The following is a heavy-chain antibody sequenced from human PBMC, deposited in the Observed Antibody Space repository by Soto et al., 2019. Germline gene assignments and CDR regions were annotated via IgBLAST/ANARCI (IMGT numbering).Heavy chain of an antibody. CDR1: GYTFSDFD. V-gene: IGHV1-8*01. Sequence: ASVKVSCKASGYTFSDFDINWLRQASGQGPEWMGWMNAKSGDTFFAQRFQGKFNMTWDTSLSTAYMEVGSLTSDDTAIYYCARGNPFNYAGFDVWGQGTTVTGSS. CDR3: ARGNPFNYAGFDV. CDR2: MNAKSGDT. D-gene: IGHD3-16*01. J-gene: IGHJ6*02.